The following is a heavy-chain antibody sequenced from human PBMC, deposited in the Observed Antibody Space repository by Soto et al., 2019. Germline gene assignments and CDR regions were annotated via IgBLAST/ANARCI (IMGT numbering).Heavy chain of an antibody. CDR2: VYNSGST. CDR1: GGSIRSYY. V-gene: IGHV4-59*01. D-gene: IGHD1-26*01. J-gene: IGHJ3*02. CDR3: ARESGGSHGAFAI. Sequence: KPSETLSLTCTVFGGSIRSYYWSWVRRPLGKGLEWIGYVYNSGSTTYSPSFKSRVTISADTSRNQFSLKLTSVTAADTAVYYCARESGGSHGAFAIWGQGTMVTVSS.